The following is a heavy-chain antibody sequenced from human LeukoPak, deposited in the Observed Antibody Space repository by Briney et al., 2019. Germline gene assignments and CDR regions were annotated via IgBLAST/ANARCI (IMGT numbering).Heavy chain of an antibody. Sequence: PSETLSLTCTVSGGSISSSSYYWGWIRQPPGKGLEWIGSIYYSGSTYYNPSLKSRVTISVDTSKNQFSLKLSSVTAADTAVYYCAKVYYYGSGSYYFDYWGQGTLVTVSS. V-gene: IGHV4-39*07. J-gene: IGHJ4*02. CDR1: GGSISSSSYY. D-gene: IGHD3-10*01. CDR3: AKVYYYGSGSYYFDY. CDR2: IYYSGST.